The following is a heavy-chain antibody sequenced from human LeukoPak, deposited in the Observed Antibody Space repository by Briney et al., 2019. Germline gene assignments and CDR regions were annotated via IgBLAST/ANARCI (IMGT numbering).Heavy chain of an antibody. CDR3: ARARLGDYYYYYMDV. D-gene: IGHD6-19*01. V-gene: IGHV3-11*04. CDR1: GFTFSDYY. J-gene: IGHJ6*03. Sequence: GGSLRLSCAASGFTFSDYYMSWIRQAPGKGLEWVSYISSSGSTIYYADSVKGRFTISRDNAKNSLYLQMNSLRAEDTAVYYCARARLGDYYYYYMDVWGKGTTVTVSS. CDR2: ISSSGSTI.